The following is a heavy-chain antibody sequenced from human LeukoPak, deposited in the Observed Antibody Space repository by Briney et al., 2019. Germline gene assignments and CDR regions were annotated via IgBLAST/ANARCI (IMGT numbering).Heavy chain of an antibody. D-gene: IGHD1-14*01. CDR3: ARGYGNYYYYYYMDV. CDR2: IIPIFGTA. Sequence: SVKVPCKASGGTFSSYAISWVRQAPGQGLEWMGGIIPIFGTANYAQKFQGRVTITADESTSTTYMELSSLRSEDTAVYYCARGYGNYYYYYYMDVWGKGTTVTVSS. V-gene: IGHV1-69*01. J-gene: IGHJ6*03. CDR1: GGTFSSYA.